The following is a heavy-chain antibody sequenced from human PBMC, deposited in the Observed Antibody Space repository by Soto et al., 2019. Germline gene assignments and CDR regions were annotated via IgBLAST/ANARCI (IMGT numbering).Heavy chain of an antibody. D-gene: IGHD3-3*02. Sequence: SDTLSLTCTFSGYSISSSNSHWGWTRQPPGKGLEYIGSVYYGGAIFYSGNIYYNPSLKSRVTISVDTSKNQFSLRLSSVTAADTGVYYCVRYDRINMKPYSPEGFHIWGQGTMVTVSS. CDR2: VYYGGAIFYSGNI. J-gene: IGHJ3*02. V-gene: IGHV4-39*01. CDR1: GYSISSSNSH. CDR3: VRYDRINMKPYSPEGFHI.